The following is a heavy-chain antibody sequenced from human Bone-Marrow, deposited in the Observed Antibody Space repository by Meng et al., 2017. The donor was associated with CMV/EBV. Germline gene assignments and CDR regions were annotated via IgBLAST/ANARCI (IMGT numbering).Heavy chain of an antibody. J-gene: IGHJ6*02. Sequence: GGSLRLSCAASGFIFSSYWMTWVRQAPGKGLEWVANIKEDGREKYYVDSVKGRFTISRDNAKTLLYLQMNSLRVEDTAVYYCARGLRGSSSPDYYYGMDVWGQGTTVTVSS. V-gene: IGHV3-7*01. CDR3: ARGLRGSSSPDYYYGMDV. CDR2: IKEDGREK. D-gene: IGHD6-6*01. CDR1: GFIFSSYW.